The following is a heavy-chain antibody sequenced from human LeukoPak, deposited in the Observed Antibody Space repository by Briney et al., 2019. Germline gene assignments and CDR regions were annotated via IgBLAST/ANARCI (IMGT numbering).Heavy chain of an antibody. CDR2: IRYNGRDN. V-gene: IGHV3-30*02. J-gene: IGHJ4*02. Sequence: PGGSLRLSCAASGFTFSSYGMHWVRQAPGKGLEWVTFIRYNGRDNYYADSVKGRFTISRDSSKNTLYLQMNSLRAEDTAVYYCAGASSNGVVIDATSFDLWGQGTLVIVSS. CDR1: GFTFSSYG. CDR3: AGASSNGVVIDATSFDL. D-gene: IGHD2-2*01.